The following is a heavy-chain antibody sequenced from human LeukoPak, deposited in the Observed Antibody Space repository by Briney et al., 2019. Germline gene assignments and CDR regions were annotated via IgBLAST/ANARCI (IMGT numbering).Heavy chain of an antibody. CDR1: GGSISSGSYY. V-gene: IGHV4-61*02. J-gene: IGHJ4*02. Sequence: SETLSLTCTVSGGSISSGSYYWSWIRQPAGKGLEWIGCIYTSGSTNYNPSLKSRVTISVDTSKNQFSLKLSSVTAADTAVYYCARATKHYYDSSGLLDYWGQGTLVTVSS. CDR2: IYTSGST. CDR3: ARATKHYYDSSGLLDY. D-gene: IGHD3-22*01.